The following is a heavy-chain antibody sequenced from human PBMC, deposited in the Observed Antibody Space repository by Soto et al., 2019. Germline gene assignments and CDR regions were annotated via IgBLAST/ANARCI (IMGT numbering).Heavy chain of an antibody. CDR1: GGSVSSGSYY. CDR2: IYYSGTT. J-gene: IGHJ4*02. CDR3: ARNLDDYIFDY. V-gene: IGHV4-39*01. Sequence: SETLSLTCTVSGGSVSSGSYYWSWIRQPPGKGLEWIGYIYYSGTTYYNPSLKSRVTISVDTSKNQFSLKLSSVTAADTAVYYCARNLDDYIFDYWGQGTLVTVSS. D-gene: IGHD4-4*01.